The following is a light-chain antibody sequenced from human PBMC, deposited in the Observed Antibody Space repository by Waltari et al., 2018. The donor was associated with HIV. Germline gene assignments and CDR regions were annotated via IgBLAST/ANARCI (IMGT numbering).Light chain of an antibody. CDR1: QSVSSY. Sequence: EIVLTQSPATLSLSPGERPTLACRASQSVSSYLAWYQQKPGQAPRLLIYDASNRATGIPARFSGSGSGTDFTLTISSLEPEEFAVYYCQQRSNWPPTFGGGTKVEIK. CDR2: DAS. J-gene: IGKJ4*01. V-gene: IGKV3-11*01. CDR3: QQRSNWPPT.